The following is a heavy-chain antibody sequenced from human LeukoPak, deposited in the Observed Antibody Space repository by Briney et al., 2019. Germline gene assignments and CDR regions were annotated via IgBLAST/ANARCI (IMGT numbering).Heavy chain of an antibody. Sequence: PGRSLRLSCAASGIRFSSYAMNLVRQAPGKRLEWVSYISSTSSITYYAASVKGRFTISRDNAKNSLYLQMNSLRDEDTAVYCCALSVGELWDAMDAWGRGTTVTVS. D-gene: IGHD3-16*01. CDR1: GIRFSSYA. J-gene: IGHJ6*02. CDR2: ISSTSSIT. CDR3: ALSVGELWDAMDA. V-gene: IGHV3-48*02.